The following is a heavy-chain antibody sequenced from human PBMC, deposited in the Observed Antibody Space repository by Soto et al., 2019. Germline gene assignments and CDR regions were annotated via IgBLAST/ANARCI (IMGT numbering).Heavy chain of an antibody. J-gene: IGHJ3*02. Sequence: GGSLRLSCAASGFTFSSYAMSWVRQAPGKGLEWVSAISGSGGSTYYADSVKGRFTISRDNSKNTLYLQMNSLRAEDTAVYYCAKDLRHYDFWSGYSRGDDAFDIWGQGTMVTVSS. CDR2: ISGSGGST. V-gene: IGHV3-23*01. CDR1: GFTFSSYA. CDR3: AKDLRHYDFWSGYSRGDDAFDI. D-gene: IGHD3-3*01.